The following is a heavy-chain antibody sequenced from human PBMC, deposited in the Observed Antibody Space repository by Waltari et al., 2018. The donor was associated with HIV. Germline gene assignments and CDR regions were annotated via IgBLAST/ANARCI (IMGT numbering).Heavy chain of an antibody. Sequence: EVQLLESGGVLVQPGGSLRLACAASGFTFSNFAMSGVRQAPGKGLWWFSVISGGGHAPFYADSVRGRFPFSRDNSKNTLYLQMHSLRAEDTAVYYCARLDFWLKYNFDYWGQGTLVTVSS. V-gene: IGHV3-23*01. D-gene: IGHD1-1*01. CDR2: ISGGGHAP. CDR3: ARLDFWLKYNFDY. J-gene: IGHJ4*02. CDR1: GFTFSNFA.